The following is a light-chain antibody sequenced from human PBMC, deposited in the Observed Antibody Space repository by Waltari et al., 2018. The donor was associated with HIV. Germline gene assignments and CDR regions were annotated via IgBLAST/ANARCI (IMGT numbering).Light chain of an antibody. CDR2: AAS. CDR3: QQSYTTPLT. CDR1: QSINNF. J-gene: IGKJ4*01. V-gene: IGKV1-39*01. Sequence: DFQMPQSPSSLSASVGDRVTITCRASQSINNFLNWYQQKPGKAPKILIYAASSVQSGVPSRCSGSGSGTDFTLTISSLQPEDFATYDCQQSYTTPLTLGGGTTVEIK.